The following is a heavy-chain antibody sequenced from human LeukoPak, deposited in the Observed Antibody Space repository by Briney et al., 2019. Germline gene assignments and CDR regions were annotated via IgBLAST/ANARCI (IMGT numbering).Heavy chain of an antibody. D-gene: IGHD5-18*01. Sequence: GASVKVSCKASGYTFTSYGISWVRQAPGQGLEWMGWISAYNGNTNYAQKLQGRVTMTTDTPTSTAYMELRSLRSDDTAVYYCARDRVDTAMVGVDYWGQGTLVTVSS. CDR3: ARDRVDTAMVGVDY. CDR2: ISAYNGNT. CDR1: GYTFTSYG. V-gene: IGHV1-18*01. J-gene: IGHJ4*02.